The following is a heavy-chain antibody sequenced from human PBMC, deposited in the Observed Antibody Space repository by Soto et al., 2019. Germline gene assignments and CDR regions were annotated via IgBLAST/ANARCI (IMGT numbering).Heavy chain of an antibody. CDR3: ARGGGYDFWSGYYVFDY. CDR1: GASISSNY. Sequence: QVQLQESGPGLVKPSETLSLTCTVSGASISSNYWSWIRQPPGKGLEWIGHMYYSGNTNYNPSLKSRVSISVETSQNKFSLKLSSVTAADTAVYYCARGGGYDFWSGYYVFDYWGQGILVTVFS. V-gene: IGHV4-59*01. D-gene: IGHD3-3*01. CDR2: MYYSGNT. J-gene: IGHJ4*02.